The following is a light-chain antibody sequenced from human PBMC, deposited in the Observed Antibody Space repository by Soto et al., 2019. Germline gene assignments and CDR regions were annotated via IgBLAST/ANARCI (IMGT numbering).Light chain of an antibody. CDR3: PTYDTSLSGWVV. CDR1: SSNIGAGYD. V-gene: IGLV1-40*01. Sequence: QSVLTQPPSVSGAPGQRVTISCTGSSSNIGAGYDVHWYQQLPGTAPKLLIYGNSNRPSGVPDRFSGSKSGTSASLAITGLQAEDEADYYCPTYDTSLSGWVVFGGGTKLTVL. J-gene: IGLJ2*01. CDR2: GNS.